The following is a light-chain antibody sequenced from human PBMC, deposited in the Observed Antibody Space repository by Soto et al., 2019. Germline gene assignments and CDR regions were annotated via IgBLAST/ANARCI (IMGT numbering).Light chain of an antibody. CDR2: EGS. CDR3: CSYAGSSLVV. J-gene: IGLJ2*01. CDR1: SSDVGSYNL. Sequence: QSALTQPASVSGSPGQSITISCTGTSSDVGSYNLVSWYQQHPGKAPKLMIYEGSKRPSGVSNRFSGSKSGNTASLTISGLQAEDEADYYRCSYAGSSLVVFGGGTKLTVL. V-gene: IGLV2-23*01.